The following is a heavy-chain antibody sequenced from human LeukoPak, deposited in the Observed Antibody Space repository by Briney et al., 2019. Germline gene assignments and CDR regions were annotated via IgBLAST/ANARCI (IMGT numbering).Heavy chain of an antibody. J-gene: IGHJ4*02. CDR1: GVSISSSYY. Sequence: SETLSLTCTVSGVSISSSYYWGWIRQPPGKGLEWIGSISYSGSTYYNPSLKSRVTISVDTSKNQFSLKLSSVTAADTAVYYCARLLGDDYWGQGTLVTGSS. D-gene: IGHD3-16*01. CDR2: ISYSGST. V-gene: IGHV4-39*01. CDR3: ARLLGDDY.